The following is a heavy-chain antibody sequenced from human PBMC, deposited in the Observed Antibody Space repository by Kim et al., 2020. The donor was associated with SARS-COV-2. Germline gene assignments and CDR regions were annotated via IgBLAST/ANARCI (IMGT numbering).Heavy chain of an antibody. CDR3: TTADTGHGGNPVNY. D-gene: IGHD2-15*01. CDR1: GFTFSNAW. V-gene: IGHV3-15*01. CDR2: IKSKTDGGTT. J-gene: IGHJ4*02. Sequence: GGSPRLSCAASGFTFSNAWMSWVRQAPGKGLEWVGRIKSKTDGGTTDYAAPVKGRFTISRDDSKNTLYLQMNSLKTEETAVYYCTTADTGHGGNPVNYWGQGTLVTVSS.